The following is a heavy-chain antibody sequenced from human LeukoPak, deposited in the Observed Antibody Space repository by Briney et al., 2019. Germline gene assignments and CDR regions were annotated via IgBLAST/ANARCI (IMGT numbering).Heavy chain of an antibody. V-gene: IGHV3-23*01. D-gene: IGHD2-2*01. CDR1: GFTFSSYA. CDR3: AKAGGYCSSTSCYYFDY. Sequence: PGGSLRLSCAASGFTFSSYAMSWVRQAPGKGLEWVSAISDSGGSTYYADSVKGRFTISRDNSKNTLYLQMNSLRAEDTAVYYCAKAGGYCSSTSCYYFDYWGQGTLVTVSS. J-gene: IGHJ4*02. CDR2: ISDSGGST.